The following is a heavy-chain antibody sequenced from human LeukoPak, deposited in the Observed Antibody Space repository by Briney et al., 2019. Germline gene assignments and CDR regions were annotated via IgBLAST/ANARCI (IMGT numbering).Heavy chain of an antibody. J-gene: IGHJ4*02. CDR3: TRRCKDAYTLHCFDY. CDR2: MYYSGGT. CDR1: GGSINSYY. V-gene: IGHV4-59*01. Sequence: SETLSLTCTVSGGSINSYYWSWIRQPPGKGLEWIGHMYYSGGTNYNPSLKSRVTISVDTSKNQFSLKLSSVTAADTAVYYCTRRCKDAYTLHCFDYWGQGTLVTVSS. D-gene: IGHD5-24*01.